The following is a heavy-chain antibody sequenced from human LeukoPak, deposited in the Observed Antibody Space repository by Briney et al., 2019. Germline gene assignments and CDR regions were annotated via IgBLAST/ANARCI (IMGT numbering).Heavy chain of an antibody. D-gene: IGHD2-21*02. V-gene: IGHV4-59*01. Sequence: SETLSLTCTVSGGSISSYYWSWIRQPPGKGLEWIGYIHYSGSTNYNPSLKSRVTISVDTSKNQFSLKLSSVTAADTAVYYCARAAVVTALADAFDIWGQGTMVTVSS. CDR2: IHYSGST. J-gene: IGHJ3*02. CDR1: GGSISSYY. CDR3: ARAAVVTALADAFDI.